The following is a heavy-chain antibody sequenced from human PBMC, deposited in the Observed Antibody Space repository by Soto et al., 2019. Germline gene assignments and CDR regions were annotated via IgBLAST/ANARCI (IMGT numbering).Heavy chain of an antibody. Sequence: QVQLQESGPGLVKPSQTLSLTCTVSGGSISSGGYYWSWIRQHPGKGLEWIGYIYYSGSTYYNPSLKRRVTISVDTSKNQFSLKLSSVTAADTAVYYCARGTVPVGGNWFDPWGQGTLVTVSS. CDR2: IYYSGST. V-gene: IGHV4-31*03. CDR1: GGSISSGGYY. CDR3: ARGTVPVGGNWFDP. D-gene: IGHD3-16*01. J-gene: IGHJ5*02.